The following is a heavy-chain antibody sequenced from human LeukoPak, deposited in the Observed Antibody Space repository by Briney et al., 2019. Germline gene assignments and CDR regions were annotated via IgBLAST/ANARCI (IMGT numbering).Heavy chain of an antibody. CDR3: VELRFLEWSPGDYYMDV. CDR2: IKQDGSEK. J-gene: IGHJ6*03. Sequence: GGSLRLSCAASGFTFSSYWMSWVRQAPGKGLEWVANIKQDGSEKYYVDSVKGRFTISRDNAKNSLYLQMNSLRAEDTAVYYCVELRFLEWSPGDYYMDVWGKGTTVTVSS. CDR1: GFTFSSYW. D-gene: IGHD3-3*01. V-gene: IGHV3-7*01.